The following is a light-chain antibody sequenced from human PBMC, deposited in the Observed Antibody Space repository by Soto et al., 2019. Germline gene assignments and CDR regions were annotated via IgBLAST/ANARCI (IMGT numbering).Light chain of an antibody. J-gene: IGLJ1*01. CDR2: EGS. CDR3: CSYAGSSTLV. Sequence: QSVLTQPASVSGSPGQSITISCTGTSSVVGSYNLVSWYQQHPGKAPKLMIYEGSKRPSGVSNRFSGSKSGNTASLTTSGLQAEDEADYYCCSYAGSSTLVFGTGTKVTVL. V-gene: IGLV2-23*01. CDR1: SSVVGSYNL.